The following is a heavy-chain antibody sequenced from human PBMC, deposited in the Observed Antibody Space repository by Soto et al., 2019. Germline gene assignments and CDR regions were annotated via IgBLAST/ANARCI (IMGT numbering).Heavy chain of an antibody. V-gene: IGHV1-3*01. CDR3: ANDIIVIPGAKGFDY. D-gene: IGHD2-2*01. Sequence: QVQLVQSGTEVMKPGASVKVSCKASGYTSTNYGMHWVRQAPGQRLEWMGWINAGSGNTKYSQKFQGRITITRDTSASTVYMELSSLRSEDTAVYYCANDIIVIPGAKGFDYWGQGALVTVSS. CDR2: INAGSGNT. CDR1: GYTSTNYG. J-gene: IGHJ4*02.